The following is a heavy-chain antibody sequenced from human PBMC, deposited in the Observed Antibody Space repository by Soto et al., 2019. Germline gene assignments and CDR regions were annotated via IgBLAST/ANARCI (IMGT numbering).Heavy chain of an antibody. CDR1: DDSISSGGYY. CDR3: ARATDTWFFAL. J-gene: IGHJ2*01. V-gene: IGHV4-31*03. D-gene: IGHD3-9*01. CDR2: IYGTGNM. Sequence: QVQLQESGPGLVKPSQTLSLTCTVSDDSISSGGYYWSWIRQHPGKGLEWIGYIYGTGNMYYKSSLKSRLTFSVDTSKNHFSLKLTSVTAADTAVYYCARATDTWFFALWGRGTLVTVSS.